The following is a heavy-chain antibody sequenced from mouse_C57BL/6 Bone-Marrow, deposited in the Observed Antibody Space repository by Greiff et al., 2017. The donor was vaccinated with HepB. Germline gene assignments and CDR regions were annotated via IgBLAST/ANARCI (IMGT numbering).Heavy chain of an antibody. Sequence: EVMLVESGGGLVQPGGSLSLSCAASGFTFTDYYMSWVRQPPGKALEWLGFIRNKANGDTTEYSASVKGVFTISRDNSQSSLYLQMKALRAEDSATYYCARLPYGFYAMDYWGQGTSVTVSS. V-gene: IGHV7-3*01. CDR2: IRNKANGDTT. CDR3: ARLPYGFYAMDY. D-gene: IGHD1-1*01. J-gene: IGHJ4*01. CDR1: GFTFTDYY.